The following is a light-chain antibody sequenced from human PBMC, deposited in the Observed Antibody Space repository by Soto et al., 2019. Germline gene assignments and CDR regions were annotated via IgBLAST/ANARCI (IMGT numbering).Light chain of an antibody. CDR1: QSVSSN. CDR2: GAS. J-gene: IGKJ1*01. Sequence: EIVTTQSPATLSLSPGERATLSCRASQSVSSNLAWYQQKPGQAPRLLIYGASTRATGIPARFSGSGSGTEFTLTISSLQSEDFALYYCQQYDNWPSWTFGQGPKVDIK. V-gene: IGKV3-15*01. CDR3: QQYDNWPSWT.